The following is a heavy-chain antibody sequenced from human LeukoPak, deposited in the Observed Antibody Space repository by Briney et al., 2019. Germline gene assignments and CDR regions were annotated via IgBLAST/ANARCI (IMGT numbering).Heavy chain of an antibody. CDR2: INPSDGDT. V-gene: IGHV1-2*02. CDR3: ARVNHGSGSFPY. J-gene: IGHJ4*02. Sequence: ASVKVSCKASGYTFTGYYMHWVRQAPGQGLEWMGCINPSDGDTNYAQKFQGRVTMTTDTSISTAYMELSRLRSDDTALYYCARVNHGSGSFPYWGQGTLVTVSS. D-gene: IGHD3-10*01. CDR1: GYTFTGYY.